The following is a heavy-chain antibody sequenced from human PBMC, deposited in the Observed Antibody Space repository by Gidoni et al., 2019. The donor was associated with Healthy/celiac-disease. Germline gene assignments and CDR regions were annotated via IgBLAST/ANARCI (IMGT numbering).Heavy chain of an antibody. CDR2: ISSNGGST. CDR3: ARAAYCSSTSCYGYYFDY. CDR1: GFTFSSYA. V-gene: IGHV3-64*01. D-gene: IGHD2-2*01. J-gene: IGHJ4*02. Sequence: EVQLVESGGGLVQPGGSLRLSCAASGFTFSSYAMHWVRQAPGKGLEYVSAISSNGGSTYYANSVKGRFTISRDNSKNTLYLQMGSLRAEDMAVYYCARAAYCSSTSCYGYYFDYWGQGTLVTVSS.